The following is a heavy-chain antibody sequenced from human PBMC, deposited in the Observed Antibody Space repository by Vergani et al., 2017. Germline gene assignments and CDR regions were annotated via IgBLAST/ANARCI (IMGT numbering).Heavy chain of an antibody. V-gene: IGHV1-46*03. D-gene: IGHD2-2*01. J-gene: IGHJ4*02. CDR1: GYTFTDYY. Sequence: QVQLVQSGAEVKKPGASVKVSCKASGYTFTDYYMHWVRQAPGQGLEWMGIINPSGGYTSYAQKFQGRVTMTRDTSTSTVYMELSSLRSEDTAVYYCARAFSSTSPFDYWGQGTLVTVSS. CDR2: INPSGGYT. CDR3: ARAFSSTSPFDY.